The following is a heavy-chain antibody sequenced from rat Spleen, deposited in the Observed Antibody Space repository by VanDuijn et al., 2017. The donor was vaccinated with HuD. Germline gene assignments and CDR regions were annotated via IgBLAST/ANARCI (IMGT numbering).Heavy chain of an antibody. CDR1: GFTFRSFA. CDR2: ISPSGGST. D-gene: IGHD1-12*02. CDR3: ARPYHDGSYLSPGPPPIWFAY. V-gene: IGHV5-46*01. J-gene: IGHJ3*01. Sequence: EVQLVESGGDLVQPGRSLKLSCAAAGFTFRSFAMAWVRQAPKKGLEWVAYISPSGGSTYYRDSVKGRFTVSRDNAKSTLYLQMDSLRSGDTATYYCARPYHDGSYLSPGPPPIWFAYWGQGTLVTVSS.